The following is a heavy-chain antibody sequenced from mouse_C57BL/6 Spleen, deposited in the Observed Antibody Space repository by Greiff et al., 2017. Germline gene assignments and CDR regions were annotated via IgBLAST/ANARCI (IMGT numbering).Heavy chain of an antibody. V-gene: IGHV1-82*01. D-gene: IGHD1-1*01. CDR2: IYPGDGDT. CDR3: AKYGSSPFAY. J-gene: IGHJ3*01. Sequence: QVQLQQSGPELVKPGASVKISCKASGYAFSSSWMNWVQQRPGKGLEWIGRIYPGDGDTNYNGKFKGKATLTADKSSSTAYMQLSSLTSEDSAVYFCAKYGSSPFAYWGQGTLVTVSA. CDR1: GYAFSSSW.